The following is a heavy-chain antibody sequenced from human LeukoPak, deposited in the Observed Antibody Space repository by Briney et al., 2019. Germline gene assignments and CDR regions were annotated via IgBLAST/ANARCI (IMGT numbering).Heavy chain of an antibody. D-gene: IGHD4-17*01. J-gene: IGHJ6*02. CDR3: ARSEGTTVTTYYYYGMDV. CDR2: IYSGGST. CDR1: GVTVSSNY. Sequence: GGSLRLSCAASGVTVSSNYMSWVRRAPGRGLEWVSVIYSGGSTYYADSVKGRFTISRDNSKNTLYLQMNSLRAEDTAVYYCARSEGTTVTTYYYYGMDVWGQGTTVTVSS. V-gene: IGHV3-53*01.